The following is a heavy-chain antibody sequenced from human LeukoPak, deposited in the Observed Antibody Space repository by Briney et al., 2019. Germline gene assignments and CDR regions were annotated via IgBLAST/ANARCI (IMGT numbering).Heavy chain of an antibody. CDR2: IYSGGST. CDR1: GFTVSSNY. J-gene: IGHJ4*02. V-gene: IGHV3-53*01. D-gene: IGHD6-19*01. CDR3: ARVSGWYQVLDY. Sequence: PGGSLRLSCAASGFTVSSNYMSWVRQAPGKGLEWVSVIYSGGSTYYADSVKGRFTISRDNSKNTLYLQVNSLRAEDTAVYYCARVSGWYQVLDYWGQGTLVTVSS.